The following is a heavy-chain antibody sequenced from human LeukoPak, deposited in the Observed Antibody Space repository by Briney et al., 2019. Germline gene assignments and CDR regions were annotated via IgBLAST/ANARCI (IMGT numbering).Heavy chain of an antibody. CDR2: IYYSGST. V-gene: IGHV4-59*01. CDR3: ASTPDPSLNYYGSGSYYR. Sequence: SETLSLTCTVSGGSISSYYWSWIRQPPGKGLEWIGYIYYSGSTNYNPSLKSRVTISVDTSKNQFSLKLSSVTAADTAVYYCASTPDPSLNYYGSGSYYRWGQGTLVTVSS. J-gene: IGHJ4*02. CDR1: GGSISSYY. D-gene: IGHD3-10*01.